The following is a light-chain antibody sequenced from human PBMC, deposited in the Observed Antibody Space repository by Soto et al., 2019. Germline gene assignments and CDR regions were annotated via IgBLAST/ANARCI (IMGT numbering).Light chain of an antibody. J-gene: IGKJ1*01. CDR2: GAS. CDR1: QSVSSN. CDR3: QQYDNWPPWT. V-gene: IGKV3-15*01. Sequence: EVVMTQSPATLSVSPGERATLSCRASQSVSSNLAWYQQKPGLAPRLLIYGASTRATGVPVRFSGSGSGTEFTLTIGSLQSEDFAFYYCQQYDNWPPWTFGQGTKVEIK.